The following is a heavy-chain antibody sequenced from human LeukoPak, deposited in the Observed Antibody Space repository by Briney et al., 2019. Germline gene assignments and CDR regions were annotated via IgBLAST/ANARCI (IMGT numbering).Heavy chain of an antibody. D-gene: IGHD6-13*01. CDR3: AKDIDSSSWEAFDI. CDR2: ISWNSGSI. V-gene: IGHV3-9*01. CDR1: GFTFDDYA. J-gene: IGHJ3*02. Sequence: PGRSLRLSCAASGFTFDDYATHWVRQAPGKGLEWVSGISWNSGSIGYADSVKGRFTISRDNAKNSLYLQMNSLRAEDTALYYCAKDIDSSSWEAFDIWGQGTMVTVSS.